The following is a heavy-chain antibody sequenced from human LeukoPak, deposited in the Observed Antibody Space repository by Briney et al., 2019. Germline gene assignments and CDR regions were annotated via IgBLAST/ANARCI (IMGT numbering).Heavy chain of an antibody. CDR3: SRESGAFCPFGY. Sequence: PSETLSLTCGVSGGSIRSTNWWSWVRQPPGQGLEWIGEISLSGQTNFNPSLNGRVTMSLDESRNQLSLKLTCVTAADTAIYYCSRESGAFCPFGYWGQGTLVIVPP. CDR2: ISLSGQT. V-gene: IGHV4/OR15-8*02. J-gene: IGHJ4*02. D-gene: IGHD1-26*01. CDR1: GGSIRSTNW.